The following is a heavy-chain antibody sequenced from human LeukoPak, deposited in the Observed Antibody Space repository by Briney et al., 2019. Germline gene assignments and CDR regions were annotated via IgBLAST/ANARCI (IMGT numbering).Heavy chain of an antibody. Sequence: SQTLSLTCAISGDSVSSNSATWTWVRQSPSRGLEWLGRTYYRSKWSGDYEPSVQSRITINADTSNNHFSLQLASVAPEDTAVYYCARGLVVVAATRGTSSYYYYMDVWGKGTTVTVSS. CDR1: GDSVSSNSAT. V-gene: IGHV6-1*01. D-gene: IGHD2-15*01. CDR3: ARGLVVVAATRGTSSYYYYMDV. J-gene: IGHJ6*03. CDR2: TYYRSKWSG.